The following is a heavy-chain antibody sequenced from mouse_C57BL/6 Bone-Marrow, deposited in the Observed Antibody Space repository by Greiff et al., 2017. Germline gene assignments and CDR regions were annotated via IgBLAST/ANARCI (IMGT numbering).Heavy chain of an antibody. V-gene: IGHV1-31*01. J-gene: IGHJ4*01. D-gene: IGHD2-5*01. CDR2: IYPYNGVS. CDR3: AKYSNYPGYAMDD. CDR1: GYSFTGYY. Sequence: VQLQQSGPELVKPGASVKISCKASGYSFTGYYMHWVKQSHGNILDWIGYIYPYNGVSSYNQKFKGKATLTVDKSSSTADMELRSLTSEDSAVYYCAKYSNYPGYAMDDWGQGTSVTVSS.